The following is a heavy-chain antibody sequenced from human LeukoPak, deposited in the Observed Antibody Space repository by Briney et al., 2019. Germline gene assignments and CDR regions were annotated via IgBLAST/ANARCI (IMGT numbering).Heavy chain of an antibody. CDR2: MNPNSGNT. D-gene: IGHD1-7*01. J-gene: IGHJ4*02. Sequence: ASVKVSCKASGYTFTSYDINWVRQATGQGLEWMGWMNPNSGNTGYAQKFQGRVTITRNTSISTAYMEPSSLRSEDTAVYYCARVDNWNYEDYWGQGTLVTVSS. V-gene: IGHV1-8*03. CDR1: GYTFTSYD. CDR3: ARVDNWNYEDY.